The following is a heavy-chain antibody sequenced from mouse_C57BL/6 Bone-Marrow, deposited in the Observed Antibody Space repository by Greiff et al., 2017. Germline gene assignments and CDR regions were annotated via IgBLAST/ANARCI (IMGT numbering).Heavy chain of an antibody. CDR2: ISSGGSYT. Sequence: EVKLQESGGDLVKPGGSLKLSCAASGFTFSSYGMSWVRQTPDKRLEWVATISSGGSYTYYPDSVKGRFTISRDNAKNTLYLQMSSLKSEDTAIYYCARQGAMDYWGQGTSVTVSS. J-gene: IGHJ4*01. CDR3: ARQGAMDY. CDR1: GFTFSSYG. V-gene: IGHV5-6*01.